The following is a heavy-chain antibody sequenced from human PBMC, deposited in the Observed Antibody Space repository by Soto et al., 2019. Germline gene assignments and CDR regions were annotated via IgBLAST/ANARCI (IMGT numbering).Heavy chain of an antibody. CDR1: GYTFTSYD. CDR2: MNPNSGNT. V-gene: IGHV1-8*01. CDR3: ASARRLLWFGELSYYYYYYGMDV. Sequence: ASVKVSCKASGYTFTSYDINWVRRATGQGLEWMGWMNPNSGNTGYAQKFQDRVTMTRNTSISTAYMELSSLRSEDTAVYYCASARRLLWFGELSYYYYYYGMDVWGQGTTVTVSS. D-gene: IGHD3-10*01. J-gene: IGHJ6*02.